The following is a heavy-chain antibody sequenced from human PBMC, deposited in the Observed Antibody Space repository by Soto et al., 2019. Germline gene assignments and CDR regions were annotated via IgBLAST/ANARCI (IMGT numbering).Heavy chain of an antibody. Sequence: SETLSLTCTVSGGNVSSGSYYWSWIRQPPGKGLECIGYIYYSGSTNYNPSLKSRVTISVDTSKNRFSLKLSSVTAADTAVYYCARVSSSWGLVSYFDNWGQGALVTVSS. D-gene: IGHD6-13*01. V-gene: IGHV4-61*01. CDR2: IYYSGST. CDR1: GGNVSSGSYY. J-gene: IGHJ4*02. CDR3: ARVSSSWGLVSYFDN.